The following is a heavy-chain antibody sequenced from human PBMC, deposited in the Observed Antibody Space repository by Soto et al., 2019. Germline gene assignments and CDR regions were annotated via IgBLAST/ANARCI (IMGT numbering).Heavy chain of an antibody. CDR1: GFTFSNYA. V-gene: IGHV3-23*01. D-gene: IGHD2-2*02. CDR2: ISDGGGTT. Sequence: PGGSLRLSCAASGFTFSNYAMNWVRQAPGKGLEWVSAISDGGGTTYYADSVKGRFTISRDNSKNTLYLQMDSLRAEDTAVYFCAKPLNTDFHYWGQGTLVTVSS. J-gene: IGHJ4*02. CDR3: AKPLNTDFHY.